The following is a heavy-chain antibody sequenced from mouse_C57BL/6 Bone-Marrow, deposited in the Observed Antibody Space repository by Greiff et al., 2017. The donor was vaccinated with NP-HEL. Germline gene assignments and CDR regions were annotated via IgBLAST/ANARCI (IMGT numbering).Heavy chain of an antibody. D-gene: IGHD1-1*01. CDR2: IYPRSGNT. Sequence: VKLMESGAELARPGASVKLSCKASGYTFTSYGISWVKQRTGQGLEWIGEIYPRSGNTYYNEKFKGKATLTADKSSSTAYMELRSLTSEDSAVYFCARGTPYYGSSGAYWGQGTLVTVSA. V-gene: IGHV1-81*01. CDR3: ARGTPYYGSSGAY. J-gene: IGHJ3*01. CDR1: GYTFTSYG.